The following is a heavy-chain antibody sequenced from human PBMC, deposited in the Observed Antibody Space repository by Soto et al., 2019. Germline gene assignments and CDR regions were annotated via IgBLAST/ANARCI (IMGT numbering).Heavy chain of an antibody. CDR2: MYHSGST. D-gene: IGHD2-2*02. CDR1: GGSISSGGYS. V-gene: IGHV4-30-2*03. CDR3: ARHLHTLIPFAY. Sequence: SETLSLTCAVSGGSISSGGYSWSWIRQPPGKGLEWIGYMYHSGSTYYNPSLKSRVTMSVDTSKNQFSLKLSSGTAADTAMYYCARHLHTLIPFAYWGQGTLVTVSS. J-gene: IGHJ4*02.